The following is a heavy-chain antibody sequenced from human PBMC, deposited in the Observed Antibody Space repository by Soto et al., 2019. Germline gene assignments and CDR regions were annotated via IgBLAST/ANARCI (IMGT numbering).Heavy chain of an antibody. CDR3: ARGRHIVVSYGMDV. D-gene: IGHD2-21*01. J-gene: IGHJ6*02. Sequence: SVKVSCKASGGTFSRYPISWVRQAPGQGLEWMGGIIPIFGTANYAQKFQGRVTITADKSTSTAYMELSSLRSEDTAVYYCARGRHIVVSYGMDVWGQGTTVTVSS. CDR2: IIPIFGTA. V-gene: IGHV1-69*06. CDR1: GGTFSRYP.